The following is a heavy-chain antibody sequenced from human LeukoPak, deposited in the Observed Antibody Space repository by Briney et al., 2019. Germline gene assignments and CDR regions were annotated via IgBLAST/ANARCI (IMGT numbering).Heavy chain of an antibody. Sequence: GGSLRLSCADSEFTINDAWMSWVRQAPGKGLEWVGRIKSKTDGGTTEYAAPVKGRFTISRDDSKNTLYLQMNSLKTEDTAMYYCSSWGSTPGVSSDDYWGQGTLVTVSS. V-gene: IGHV3-15*01. CDR1: EFTINDAW. D-gene: IGHD6-6*01. CDR3: SSWGSTPGVSSDDY. J-gene: IGHJ4*02. CDR2: IKSKTDGGTT.